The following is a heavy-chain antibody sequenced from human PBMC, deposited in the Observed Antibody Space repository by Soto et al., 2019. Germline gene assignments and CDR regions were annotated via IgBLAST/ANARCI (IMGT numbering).Heavy chain of an antibody. D-gene: IGHD3-3*02. CDR1: GGSISSSSYY. CDR3: ARHKLQHYNWFDP. V-gene: IGHV4-39*01. J-gene: IGHJ5*02. CDR2: IYYSGST. Sequence: LSLTCTVSGGSISSSSYYWGWIRQPPGKGLEWIGSIYYSGSTYYNPSLKSRVTISVDTSKNQFSLKLSSVTAADTAVYYCARHKLQHYNWFDPWGQGTLVTVSS.